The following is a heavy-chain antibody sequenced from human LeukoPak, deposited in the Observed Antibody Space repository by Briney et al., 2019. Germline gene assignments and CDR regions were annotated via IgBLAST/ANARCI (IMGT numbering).Heavy chain of an antibody. CDR3: AREGDLAAAGGGFDI. CDR2: IYYSGST. V-gene: IGHV4-59*12. Sequence: SETLSLTCTVSGGSISSYYWSWIRPPPGKGLEWIGYIYYSGSTNYNPSLKSRVTISVDRSKNQFSLKLSSVTAADAAVYYCAREGDLAAAGGGFDIWGQGTMVTVSS. D-gene: IGHD6-13*01. J-gene: IGHJ3*02. CDR1: GGSISSYY.